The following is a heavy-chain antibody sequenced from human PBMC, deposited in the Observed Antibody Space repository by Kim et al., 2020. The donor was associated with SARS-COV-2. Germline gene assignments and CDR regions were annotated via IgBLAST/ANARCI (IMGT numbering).Heavy chain of an antibody. CDR2: IYYSGST. V-gene: IGHV4-59*13. CDR3: ARGGGGYYLFDY. Sequence: SETLSLTCTVSGGSISSYYWSWIRQPPGKGLEWIGYIYYSGSTNYNPSLKSRVTISVDTSKNQFSLKLSSVTAADTAVYYCARGGGGYYLFDYWGQGTLVTVSS. D-gene: IGHD3-22*01. J-gene: IGHJ4*02. CDR1: GGSISSYY.